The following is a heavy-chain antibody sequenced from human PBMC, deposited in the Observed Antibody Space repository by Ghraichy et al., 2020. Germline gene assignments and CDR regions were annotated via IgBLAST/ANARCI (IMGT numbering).Heavy chain of an antibody. Sequence: SETLSLTCAASGCSISSGGYSWSWIRQPPGKGLEWIGYIYHSGSTNYNPSLKSRVTISVDTSKNQFSLKLSSVTAADTAVYYCARGHLGYCSSTSCPRGNWFDPWGQGTLVTVSS. V-gene: IGHV4-30-2*01. CDR2: IYHSGST. CDR1: GCSISSGGYS. D-gene: IGHD2-2*01. CDR3: ARGHLGYCSSTSCPRGNWFDP. J-gene: IGHJ5*02.